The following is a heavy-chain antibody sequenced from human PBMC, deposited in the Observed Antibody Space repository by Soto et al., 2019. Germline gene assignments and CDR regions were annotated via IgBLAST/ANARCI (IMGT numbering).Heavy chain of an antibody. D-gene: IGHD1-26*01. J-gene: IGHJ4*02. V-gene: IGHV3-33*01. CDR1: GFTFNNFG. CDR2: IWYDGSNK. CDR3: AIAPDLYSGTYDFDY. Sequence: QVQLVESGGGVVQPGRSLRLSCAASGFTFNNFGIHWVRQAPGKGLEWVAVIWYDGSNKFYAASVKGRFTISRDNSKNTLYLQMNILRADDTAVYYCAIAPDLYSGTYDFDYWGQGTLVTVSS.